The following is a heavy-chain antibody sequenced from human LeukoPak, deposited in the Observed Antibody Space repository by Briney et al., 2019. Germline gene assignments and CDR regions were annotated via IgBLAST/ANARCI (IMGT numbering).Heavy chain of an antibody. CDR2: INHSGST. V-gene: IGHV4-34*01. D-gene: IGHD2-2*01. CDR3: ARVMALGVVVPALPGTGDY. J-gene: IGHJ4*02. Sequence: SETLSLTCAVYGGSFSGYYWSWIRQPPGKGLEWIGEINHSGSTNYNPSLKSRATISVDTSKNQFSLKLSSVTAAATAVYYCARVMALGVVVPALPGTGDYWGQGTLVTVSS. CDR1: GGSFSGYY.